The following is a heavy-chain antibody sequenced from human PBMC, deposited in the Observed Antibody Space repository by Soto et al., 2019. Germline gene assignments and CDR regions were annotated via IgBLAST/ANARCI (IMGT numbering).Heavy chain of an antibody. Sequence: QVQLQQWGAGLLKPSETLSLTCAVYGGSFSGYYWSWIRQPPGKGLEWIGEINHSGSTNYNPSLKSRVTISVDTSKNQFSLKLSSVTAADTAVYYCAGRNGYYSGVDYWGQGTPVTVSS. V-gene: IGHV4-34*01. CDR1: GGSFSGYY. J-gene: IGHJ4*02. D-gene: IGHD3-22*01. CDR2: INHSGST. CDR3: AGRNGYYSGVDY.